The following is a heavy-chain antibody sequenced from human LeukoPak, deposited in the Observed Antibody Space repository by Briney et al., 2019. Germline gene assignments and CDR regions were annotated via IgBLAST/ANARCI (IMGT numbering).Heavy chain of an antibody. CDR3: ASTYSSGWYNWFDP. CDR1: GGTFSSYA. CDR2: IIPIFGTA. Sequence: SVKVSCKASGGTFSSYAISWVRQAPGQGLEWMGGIIPIFGTANYAQKFQGRVTITTDESTSTAYMELSSLRSEDTAVYYCASTYSSGWYNWFDPWGQGTLVTVSS. V-gene: IGHV1-69*05. D-gene: IGHD6-19*01. J-gene: IGHJ5*02.